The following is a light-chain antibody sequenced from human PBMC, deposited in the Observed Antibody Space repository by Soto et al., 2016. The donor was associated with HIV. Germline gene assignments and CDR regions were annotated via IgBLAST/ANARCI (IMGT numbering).Light chain of an antibody. J-gene: IGLJ2*01. CDR3: QSADSSGTVL. Sequence: SYELTQPPSVSVAPGKTARITCGETNIGLKSVHWYQQKPGQAPVLVIFKDTQRPSGIPERFSGSTSGTAVTLTISGVQAEDEADYYCQSADSSGTVLFGGGTKLTVL. CDR2: KDT. CDR1: NIGLKS. V-gene: IGLV3-25*03.